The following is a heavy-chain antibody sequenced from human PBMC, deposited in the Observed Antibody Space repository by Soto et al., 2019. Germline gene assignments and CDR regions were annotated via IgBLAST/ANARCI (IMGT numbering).Heavy chain of an antibody. J-gene: IGHJ4*02. CDR1: RFTFTSYA. CDR2: ISGGGGTT. V-gene: IGHV3-23*01. Sequence: EVQLLESGGGLVQPGGSLRLSCAASRFTFTSYAMSWVRQAPGKGLEWVSAISGGGGTTSYADSVKGRFTISRDNSKNTLYLQMNSLRTEDTALYYCAKGGPVTTSGIDYWGQGTLVTVSS. CDR3: AKGGPVTTSGIDY. D-gene: IGHD4-17*01.